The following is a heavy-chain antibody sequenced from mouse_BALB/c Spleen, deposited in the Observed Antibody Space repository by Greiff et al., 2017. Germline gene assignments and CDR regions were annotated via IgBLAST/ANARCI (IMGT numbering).Heavy chain of an antibody. Sequence: EVKLVESGGGLVKPGGSLKLSCAASGFTFSDYYMYWVRQTPEKRLEWVATISDGGSYTYYPDSVKGRFTISRDHAKNNLYLQMSSLKSEDTAMYYCARRANWDRYAMDYWGQGTSVTVSS. D-gene: IGHD4-1*01. CDR3: ARRANWDRYAMDY. CDR1: GFTFSDYY. J-gene: IGHJ4*01. V-gene: IGHV5-4*02. CDR2: ISDGGSYT.